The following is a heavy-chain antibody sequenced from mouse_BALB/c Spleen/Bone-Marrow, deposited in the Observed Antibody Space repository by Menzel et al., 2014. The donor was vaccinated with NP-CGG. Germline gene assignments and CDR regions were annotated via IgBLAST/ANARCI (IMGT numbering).Heavy chain of an antibody. V-gene: IGHV5-17*02. J-gene: IGHJ1*01. D-gene: IGHD4-1*01. Sequence: EVQVVESGGGLVQPGGSRKLSCAASGFTFSTFGMHWVRQAPEKGLEWVAYISSGSTAIFYADTLKGRFTISRNNPENTLFLQMTSLRSEDTAMYYRARGGNWDDFDVWGAGTTVAVSS. CDR1: GFTFSTFG. CDR2: ISSGSTAI. CDR3: ARGGNWDDFDV.